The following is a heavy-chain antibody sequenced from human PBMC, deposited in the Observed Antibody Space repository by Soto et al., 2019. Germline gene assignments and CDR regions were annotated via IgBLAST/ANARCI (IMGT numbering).Heavy chain of an antibody. Sequence: GGSLRLSCAASGFTFSSYAMSCVRQAPGKGLEWVSAISGSGGSTYYADSVKGRFTISRDNSKNTLYLQMNSLRAEDTAVYYCAKVPAARWYYYYGMDVWGQGTTGTGSS. CDR1: GFTFSSYA. J-gene: IGHJ6*02. CDR2: ISGSGGST. V-gene: IGHV3-23*01. D-gene: IGHD2-15*01. CDR3: AKVPAARWYYYYGMDV.